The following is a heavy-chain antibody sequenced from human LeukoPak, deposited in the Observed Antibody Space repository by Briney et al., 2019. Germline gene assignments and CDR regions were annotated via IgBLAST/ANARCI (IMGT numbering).Heavy chain of an antibody. J-gene: IGHJ4*02. CDR3: ARDQPLAAAAAPDY. CDR1: GYTFTSYG. Sequence: ASVKVSCKASGYTFTSYGISWVRQAPGQGLEWMGWISAYNGNTNYAQKLQGRVTMTTDTSTSTAYVELRSLRSDDTAVYYCARDQPLAAAAAPDYWGQGTLVTVSS. D-gene: IGHD6-13*01. V-gene: IGHV1-18*01. CDR2: ISAYNGNT.